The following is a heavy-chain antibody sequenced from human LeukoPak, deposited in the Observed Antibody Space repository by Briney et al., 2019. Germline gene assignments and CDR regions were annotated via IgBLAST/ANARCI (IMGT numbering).Heavy chain of an antibody. J-gene: IGHJ4*02. Sequence: GGSLRLSCAASGFTFRSFSMNWFRQAPGKGREWVSSISSSSSYIYYADSVKGRFTISRDNAKNSLYLQMNSLRAEDTAVYYCARDESGGIAVALWGQGTLVTVSS. V-gene: IGHV3-21*01. CDR2: ISSSSSYI. CDR3: ARDESGGIAVAL. CDR1: GFTFRSFS. D-gene: IGHD6-19*01.